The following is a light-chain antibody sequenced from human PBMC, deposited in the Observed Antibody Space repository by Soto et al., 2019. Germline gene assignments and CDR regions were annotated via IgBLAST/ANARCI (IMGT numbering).Light chain of an antibody. CDR2: EDN. J-gene: IGLJ1*01. CDR3: CSYAGSTTFV. Sequence: QSVLTQPASVSGSPGQSITISCTGTSSDVGSYNLVSWYQHHPRKAPKLMIYEDNKRPSGVSNRFSGSKSGNTASLTISGLQAEDEADYHCCSYAGSTTFVFGTGTKVTVL. CDR1: SSDVGSYNL. V-gene: IGLV2-23*01.